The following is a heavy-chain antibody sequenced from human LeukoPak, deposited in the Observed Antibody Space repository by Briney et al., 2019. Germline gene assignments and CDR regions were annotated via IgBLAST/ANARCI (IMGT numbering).Heavy chain of an antibody. Sequence: GESLKISCETSGYNFLTFWIAWVRQMPGKGLEWMGVIYPGDSDTGYSPSFQGQVSISVDMSLNTAYLQWRSLRASDTAMYYCARLLDYDSTYYYMDVWGIGTSVIVS. CDR2: IYPGDSDT. V-gene: IGHV5-51*01. D-gene: IGHD4-17*01. CDR3: ARLLDYDSTYYYMDV. J-gene: IGHJ6*03. CDR1: GYNFLTFW.